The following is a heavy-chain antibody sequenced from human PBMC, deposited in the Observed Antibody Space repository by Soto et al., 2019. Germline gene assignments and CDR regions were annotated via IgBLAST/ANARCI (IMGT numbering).Heavy chain of an antibody. CDR2: ISAYNGNT. CDR3: ARDRAVRGAAEIKYNWFDP. D-gene: IGHD3-10*01. CDR1: GYTFTSYG. V-gene: IGHV1-18*01. J-gene: IGHJ5*02. Sequence: ASVKVSCKASGYTFTSYGISWVRQAPGQGLEWMGWISAYNGNTNYAQKLQGRVTMTTDTSTSTAYMELRSLRSDDTAVYYCARDRAVRGAAEIKYNWFDPWGQGTLVTVSS.